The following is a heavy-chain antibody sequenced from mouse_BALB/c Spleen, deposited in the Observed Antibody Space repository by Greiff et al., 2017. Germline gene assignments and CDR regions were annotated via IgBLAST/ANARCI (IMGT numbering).Heavy chain of an antibody. J-gene: IGHJ4*01. D-gene: IGHD2-1*01. CDR1: GFTFTDYY. CDR3: ARDDSLSLYYGNYFAMDY. Sequence: DVMLVESGGGLVQPGGSLRLSCATSGFTFTDYYMSWVRQPPGKALEWLGFIRNKANGYTTEYSASVKGRFTISRDNSQSILYLQMNTLRAEDSATYYCARDDSLSLYYGNYFAMDYWGQGTSVTVSS. V-gene: IGHV7-3*02. CDR2: IRNKANGYTT.